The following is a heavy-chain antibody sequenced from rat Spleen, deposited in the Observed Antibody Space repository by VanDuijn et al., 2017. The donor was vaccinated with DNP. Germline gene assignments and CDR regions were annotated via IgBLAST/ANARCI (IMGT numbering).Heavy chain of an antibody. CDR1: GFTFSDYY. J-gene: IGHJ3*01. CDR3: TTDNSGLNWFAY. CDR2: IIYDGSRT. V-gene: IGHV5S10*01. D-gene: IGHD4-3*01. Sequence: EVQLVESGGGLVQPGRSLILSCAASGFTFSDYYMAWVRQAPKKGLEWVATIIYDGSRTYYRDSVKGRFTISRDNAASTLYLQMNSLRSEDTATYYCTTDNSGLNWFAYWGQGTLVTVST.